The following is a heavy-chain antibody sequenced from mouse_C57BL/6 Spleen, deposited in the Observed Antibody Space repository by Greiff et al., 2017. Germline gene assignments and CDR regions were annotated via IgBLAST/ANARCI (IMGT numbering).Heavy chain of an antibody. CDR1: GYSITSGYY. V-gene: IGHV3-6*01. Sequence: EVKVEESGPGLVKPSQSLSLTCSVTGYSITSGYYWNWIRQFPGNKLEWMGYISYDGSNNYNPSLKNRISITRDTSKNQFFLKLNSVTTEDTATYYCARDLLYYGSSYWYFDVWGTGTTVTVSS. J-gene: IGHJ1*03. CDR3: ARDLLYYGSSYWYFDV. D-gene: IGHD1-1*01. CDR2: ISYDGSN.